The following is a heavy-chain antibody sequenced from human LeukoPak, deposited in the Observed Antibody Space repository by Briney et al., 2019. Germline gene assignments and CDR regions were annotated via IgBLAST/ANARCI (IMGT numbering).Heavy chain of an antibody. V-gene: IGHV1-69*06. J-gene: IGHJ4*02. CDR3: ASGTTDIVVVPATLRNYYFDY. CDR1: GGTFSSYE. Sequence: SVKVSCKASGGTFSSYEISWVRQAPGQGLEWMGGIIPMFGTAKYAQRFQGRVTITADKSTSTAYMELSSLRSEDTAVYYCASGTTDIVVVPATLRNYYFDYWGQGTLVTVSS. D-gene: IGHD2-2*01. CDR2: IIPMFGTA.